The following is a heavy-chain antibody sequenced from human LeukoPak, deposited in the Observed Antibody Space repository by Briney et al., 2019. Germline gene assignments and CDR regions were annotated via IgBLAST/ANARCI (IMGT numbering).Heavy chain of an antibody. V-gene: IGHV3-30-3*01. D-gene: IGHD5-24*01. J-gene: IGHJ4*02. Sequence: GRSLRLSCAASGFTFSSYAMHWVRQAPGKGLEWVAVISYDGSNKYYADSVKGRFTISRDNSKNTLYLQMNSLRAEDTAVYYCASVEMATFNYWGQGTLVTVSS. CDR2: ISYDGSNK. CDR1: GFTFSSYA. CDR3: ASVEMATFNY.